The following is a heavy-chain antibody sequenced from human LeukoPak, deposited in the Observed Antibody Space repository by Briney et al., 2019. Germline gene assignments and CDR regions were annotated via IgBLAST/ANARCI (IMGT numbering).Heavy chain of an antibody. D-gene: IGHD3-3*01. V-gene: IGHV4-4*02. J-gene: IGHJ4*02. CDR2: IYHSGST. CDR1: GGSISSSNW. CDR3: AGGAPVKQYYDFWSGYSCFDY. Sequence: PSETLSLTCTVSGGSISSSNWLSRVRHPPGKGLEWIGEIYHSGSTYYNPSLKSRVTISVDRSKNQFSLKLSSVTAADTAVYYCAGGAPVKQYYDFWSGYSCFDYWGQGTLVTVSS.